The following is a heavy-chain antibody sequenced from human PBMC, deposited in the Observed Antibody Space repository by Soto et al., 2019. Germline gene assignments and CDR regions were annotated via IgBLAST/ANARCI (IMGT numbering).Heavy chain of an antibody. J-gene: IGHJ5*02. CDR1: GGSFSGYY. CDR3: ARAYYDYIWGSPNWFDP. D-gene: IGHD3-16*01. CDR2: INHSGST. Sequence: SETLSLTCAVYGGSFSGYYWSWIRQPPGKGLEWIGEINHSGSTKYNPSLKSRVTISVDTSKNQFSLKLSSVTAADTAVYYCARAYYDYIWGSPNWFDPWGQGTLVTVSS. V-gene: IGHV4-34*01.